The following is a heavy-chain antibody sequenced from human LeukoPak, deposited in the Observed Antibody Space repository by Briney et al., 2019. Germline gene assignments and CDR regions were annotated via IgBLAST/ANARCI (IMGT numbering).Heavy chain of an antibody. V-gene: IGHV4-34*01. D-gene: IGHD4-11*01. CDR3: ARGATTVTPNDY. CDR1: GGSLSGYY. Sequence: PSETLSLTCAVSGGSLSGYYWTWIRQPPGKGLEWIGSIYHSGSTYYNPSLKSRVTISVDTSKNQFSLKLNSVTAADTAVYYCARGATTVTPNDYWGQGTLVTVSS. CDR2: IYHSGST. J-gene: IGHJ4*02.